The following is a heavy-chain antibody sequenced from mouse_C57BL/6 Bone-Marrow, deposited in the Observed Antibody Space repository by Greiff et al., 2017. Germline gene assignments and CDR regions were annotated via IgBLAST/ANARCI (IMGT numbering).Heavy chain of an antibody. Sequence: QVQLQQPGAELVMPGASVKLSCKASGYTFTSYWMHWVKQRPGQGLEWIGEIDPSDSYTNYNQKFNGKSTLTVDKSSSTAYMQLSSLTSEDSAVYYCGRDRYYGSSWFAYWGQGTLVTVSA. J-gene: IGHJ3*01. CDR2: IDPSDSYT. CDR3: GRDRYYGSSWFAY. V-gene: IGHV1-69*01. CDR1: GYTFTSYW. D-gene: IGHD1-1*01.